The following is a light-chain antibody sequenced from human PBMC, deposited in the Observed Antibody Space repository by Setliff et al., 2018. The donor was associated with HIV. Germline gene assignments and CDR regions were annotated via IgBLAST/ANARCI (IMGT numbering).Light chain of an antibody. V-gene: IGLV2-23*02. J-gene: IGLJ1*01. CDR3: CSYAGSSTPYV. CDR2: DVT. CDR1: SSDVGGYNY. Sequence: QPASVSGSPGQSITISCTGTSSDVGGYNYVSWYQQHPGKAPKLMIYDVTKRPSGVSNRFSGSKSGNTASLTISGLQAEDEADYYCCSYAGSSTPYVFGTGTKVTVL.